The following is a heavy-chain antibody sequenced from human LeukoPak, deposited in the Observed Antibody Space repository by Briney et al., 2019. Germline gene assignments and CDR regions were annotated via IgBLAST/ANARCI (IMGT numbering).Heavy chain of an antibody. J-gene: IGHJ4*02. CDR2: IYGGGST. CDR1: GFTVSDNY. Sequence: PGGSLRLSCAASGFTVSDNYMSWVRQAPGKGLEWVSVIYGGGSTNYADSVKGRFTISRDNSKNTLYLHMNSLRADDTAVYYCARDPGYSYGLDYWGQGTLVTVSS. V-gene: IGHV3-66*01. CDR3: ARDPGYSYGLDY. D-gene: IGHD5-18*01.